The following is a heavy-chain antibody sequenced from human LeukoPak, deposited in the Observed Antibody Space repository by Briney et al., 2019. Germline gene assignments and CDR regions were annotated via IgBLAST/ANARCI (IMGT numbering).Heavy chain of an antibody. Sequence: ASVKVSCKASGYTFTGYYMHWVRQAPGQGLEWMGWINPNSGGTKYAQKFQGRVTMTRDMSISTAYMELSRLRSDDTAVYYCARGRSGELTWAFPLDSWGQGTLVTVSS. V-gene: IGHV1-2*02. J-gene: IGHJ4*02. CDR3: ARGRSGELTWAFPLDS. CDR1: GYTFTGYY. CDR2: INPNSGGT. D-gene: IGHD3-10*01.